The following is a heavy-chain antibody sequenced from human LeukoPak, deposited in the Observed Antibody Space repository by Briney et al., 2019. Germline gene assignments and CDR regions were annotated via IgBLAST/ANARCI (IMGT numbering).Heavy chain of an antibody. Sequence: PSETLSLTCAVYGGSYSGYYWSWIRQPPGKGLEWIGEINHSGSTNYNPSLKSRVTISVDTSKNQFSLKLSSVTAADTAVYYCARAGDSSGYYYFDYWGQGTLVTVSS. CDR3: ARAGDSSGYYYFDY. V-gene: IGHV4-34*01. D-gene: IGHD3-22*01. CDR1: GGSYSGYY. J-gene: IGHJ4*02. CDR2: INHSGST.